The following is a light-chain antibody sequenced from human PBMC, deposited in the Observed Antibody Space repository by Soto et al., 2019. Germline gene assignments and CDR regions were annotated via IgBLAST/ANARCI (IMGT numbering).Light chain of an antibody. CDR3: QHYNNWPPCT. CDR1: QSVSSN. V-gene: IGKV3-15*01. CDR2: GAS. Sequence: EIVMTQSPATLSVSPGERATLSCRASQSVSSNLAWYQQKPGQAPRLLIYGASTRATGIPARFSGSGSGTAFTLTISSLQSEDFGVYYCQHYNNWPPCTFGQGTKVEI. J-gene: IGKJ1*01.